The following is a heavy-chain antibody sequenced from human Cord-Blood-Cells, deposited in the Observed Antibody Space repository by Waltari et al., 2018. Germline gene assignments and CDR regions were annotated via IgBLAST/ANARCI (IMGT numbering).Heavy chain of an antibody. CDR3: ARGVAGYYGSGSYYNY. V-gene: IGHV4-34*01. J-gene: IGHJ4*02. D-gene: IGHD3-10*01. CDR2: INHSEST. CDR1: GGSFSGYY. Sequence: QVQLQQWGAGLLKPSETLSLTCAVYGGSFSGYYWSWIRPPPGKGLEWIGEINHSESTNYDPSRKSRVTISVDTSKNQFSLKLSSVTAADTAVYYCARGVAGYYGSGSYYNYWGQGTLVTVSS.